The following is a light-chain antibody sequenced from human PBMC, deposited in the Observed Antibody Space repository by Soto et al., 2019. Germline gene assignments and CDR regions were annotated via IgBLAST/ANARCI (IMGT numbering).Light chain of an antibody. Sequence: IKMTQSPATLSLSPGETATLSCRASQTISKNLAWYQQKPGQAPRLLIYDASTRATGIPDRFSGSGSGTHFTLTISRLEPEDSAVYYCQQSKTFGQRTKVDIK. CDR1: QTISKN. J-gene: IGKJ1*01. CDR3: QQSKT. V-gene: IGKV3D-15*01. CDR2: DAS.